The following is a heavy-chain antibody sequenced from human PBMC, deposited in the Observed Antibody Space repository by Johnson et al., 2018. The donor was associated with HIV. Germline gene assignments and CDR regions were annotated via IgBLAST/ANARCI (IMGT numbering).Heavy chain of an antibody. Sequence: QVQLVESGGGVVQPGGSLRLSCAASGFIFSSYGMHWVRQAPGKGLEWVAFIRYDGSNKYYADSVKGRFTISRDNSKNTLYLQMNSLRAEDTAVYYCARSGLFVLVVYAPDVFDIWGQGTMVTVSS. D-gene: IGHD2-8*02. J-gene: IGHJ3*02. V-gene: IGHV3-30*02. CDR3: ARSGLFVLVVYAPDVFDI. CDR1: GFIFSSYG. CDR2: IRYDGSNK.